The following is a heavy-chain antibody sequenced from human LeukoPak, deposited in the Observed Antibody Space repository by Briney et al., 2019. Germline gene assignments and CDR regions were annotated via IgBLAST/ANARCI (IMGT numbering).Heavy chain of an antibody. V-gene: IGHV4-59*08. J-gene: IGHJ4*02. Sequence: SETLSLTCTVSGGSINTYYWSWIRQPPGKGLEWIGYIYYSGSTNYSPSLKSRVIMSVDTSKNQFSLKLSSVIAADTAVYYCAGGGGDFDYWGQGTLVTVSS. CDR2: IYYSGST. CDR3: AGGGGDFDY. CDR1: GGSINTYY. D-gene: IGHD3-10*01.